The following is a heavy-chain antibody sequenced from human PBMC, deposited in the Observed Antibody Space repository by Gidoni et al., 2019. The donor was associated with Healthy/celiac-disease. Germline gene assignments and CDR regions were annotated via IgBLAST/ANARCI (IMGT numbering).Heavy chain of an antibody. CDR1: GFTFSDYY. CDR2: IISSGSTI. V-gene: IGHV3-11*01. CDR3: ARPRYGDYVGY. J-gene: IGHJ4*02. Sequence: QVQLVESGGGLVKPGGSLRLSCAASGFTFSDYYMSWIRQAPENGLACVSYIISSGSTIYYADSVKGRFTISRDNAKTSLYLKMNSLRAEDTAVYYCARPRYGDYVGYWGQGTLFTISS. D-gene: IGHD4-17*01.